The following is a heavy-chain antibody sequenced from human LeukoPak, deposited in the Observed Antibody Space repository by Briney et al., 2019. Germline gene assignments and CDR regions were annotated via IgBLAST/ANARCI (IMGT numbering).Heavy chain of an antibody. D-gene: IGHD3-16*02. CDR2: KNPDSWKT. CDR1: GYTFTSYE. Sequence: SVNVSCKASGYTFTSYEINWVRQATGHGREGMGWKNPDSWKTGCAQKLKRRVTMTRNPYLLTAHMELSRLKSEDTAVHHWARPPEEITFGEVIVIPAIWFAPWGEGTLVIVSS. V-gene: IGHV1-8*01. J-gene: IGHJ5*02. CDR3: ARPPEEITFGEVIVIPAIWFAP.